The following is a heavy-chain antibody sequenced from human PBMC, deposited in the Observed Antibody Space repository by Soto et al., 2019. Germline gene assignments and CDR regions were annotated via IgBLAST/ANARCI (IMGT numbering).Heavy chain of an antibody. J-gene: IGHJ4*02. V-gene: IGHV3-33*01. D-gene: IGHD1-26*01. CDR2: IVHEGTRE. CDR3: GRDLSFGAPQX. Sequence: GGSLRLSLAASGFPLSRFGFLWVRQAPGKGLEWVGLIVHEGTRENYAESVKDRVSISRDNSKNAVCLELDSRSAEDTAVYQCGRDLSFGAPQXWGQGTLFPVSX. CDR1: GFPLSRFG.